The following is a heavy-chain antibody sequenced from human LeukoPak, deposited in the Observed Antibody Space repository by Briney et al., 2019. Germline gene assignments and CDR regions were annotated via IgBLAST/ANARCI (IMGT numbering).Heavy chain of an antibody. CDR1: GGSISSYY. CDR2: IYTSGST. Sequence: SETLSLTCTVSGGSISSYYWSWVRQPAGKGVVWIGRIYTSGSTNYNPSLTIRVTISVDTSKTQFSLKLSSVTAADTAVYYCARVAPDPARYDYWGQGTLVTVSS. V-gene: IGHV4-4*07. CDR3: ARVAPDPARYDY. D-gene: IGHD1-1*01. J-gene: IGHJ4*02.